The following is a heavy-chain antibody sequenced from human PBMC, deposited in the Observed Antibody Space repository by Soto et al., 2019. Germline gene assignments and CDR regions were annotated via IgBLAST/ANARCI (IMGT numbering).Heavy chain of an antibody. CDR1: GFTFSTYG. D-gene: IGHD2-21*02. V-gene: IGHV3-30*03. CDR2: ISNDGTNK. J-gene: IGHJ6*02. CDR3: ARDPTTVVTDYFYFYGMDV. Sequence: QVQVVESGGGVVQPGRSLRLSCTVSGFTFSTYGMHWVRQAPGKGLEWAAVISNDGTNKYYADSLKGRFTSSRDNAKNTLYLQMNSLRAEDTAVYYCARDPTTVVTDYFYFYGMDVWGQGATVTVSS.